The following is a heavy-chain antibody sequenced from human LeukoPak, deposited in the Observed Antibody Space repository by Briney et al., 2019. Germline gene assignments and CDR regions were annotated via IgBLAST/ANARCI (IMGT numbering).Heavy chain of an antibody. D-gene: IGHD6-19*01. CDR3: ARHPSVAGTKGGFDH. CDR2: VSSTGST. V-gene: IGHV4-61*02. CDR1: GGSLNSGRDS. Sequence: SETLSLTCTVSGGSLNSGRDSWSWVRQSAGKGLEWIGRVSSTGSTNYNAALKSRVAISVDTSKNQFSLKLSSVTAADTAVYYCARHPSVAGTKGGFDHWGQGTLVTVSS. J-gene: IGHJ4*02.